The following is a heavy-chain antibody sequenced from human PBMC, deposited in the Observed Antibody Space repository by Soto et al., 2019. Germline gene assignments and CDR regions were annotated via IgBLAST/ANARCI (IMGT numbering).Heavy chain of an antibody. D-gene: IGHD6-19*01. CDR2: INNGNGYT. CDR1: GYSFTSHA. Sequence: GASVKVSCKASGYSFTSHAMHWVRQAPGQRLEWMGWINNGNGYTKYSEKFQDRVTITRDTSASTVYMDLSSLRSEDTAVFYCARDSFGSGWYYFEYWGQGTLVTVSS. V-gene: IGHV1-3*04. CDR3: ARDSFGSGWYYFEY. J-gene: IGHJ4*02.